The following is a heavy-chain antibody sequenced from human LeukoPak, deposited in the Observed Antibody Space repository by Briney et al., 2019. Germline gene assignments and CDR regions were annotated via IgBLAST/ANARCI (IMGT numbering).Heavy chain of an antibody. CDR3: ARGPQEGTIDAFDI. CDR1: GFTFSTYT. CDR2: ISYDGSNK. Sequence: GGSLRLSCAASGFTFSTYTMHWVRQAPGKGLEWVAVISYDGSNKYYADSVKGRFTISRDNSKNTLYLQMSSLRVEDTAVYYCARGPQEGTIDAFDIWGQGTMVTVSS. V-gene: IGHV3-30-3*01. D-gene: IGHD3-10*01. J-gene: IGHJ3*02.